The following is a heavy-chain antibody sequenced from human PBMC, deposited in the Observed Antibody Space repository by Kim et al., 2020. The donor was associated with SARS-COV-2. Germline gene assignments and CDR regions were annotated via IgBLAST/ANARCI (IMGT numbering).Heavy chain of an antibody. V-gene: IGHV3-30*18. J-gene: IGHJ4*02. CDR3: AKDPHILSTVTRGCQY. CDR2: ISYDESNK. CDR1: GFTFSNYA. D-gene: IGHD4-17*01. Sequence: GGSLRLSCAASGFTFSNYAMHWVRQAPGKGLEWVAVISYDESNKDYADSVKGRFTISRDNSKNTLFLQVNSLIAEDTAVYYCAKDPHILSTVTRGCQYWGQGTLVTVSS.